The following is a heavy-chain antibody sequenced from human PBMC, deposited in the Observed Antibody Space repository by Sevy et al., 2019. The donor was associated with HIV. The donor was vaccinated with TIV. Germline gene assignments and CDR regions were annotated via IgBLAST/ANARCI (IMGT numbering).Heavy chain of an antibody. CDR1: GFTFISNA. CDR3: AKESPYCSSTSCRFYYMDV. J-gene: IGHJ6*03. D-gene: IGHD2-2*01. V-gene: IGHV3-23*01. CDR2: ISGRADRT. Sequence: GGSLRLSCGASGFTFISNAMSWVRQAPGKGLEWVSAISGRADRTYYADSVRGRFTISRDNSKNMLYLQIHSLRAEDMAIYYCAKESPYCSSTSCRFYYMDVWGKGTTVTVSS.